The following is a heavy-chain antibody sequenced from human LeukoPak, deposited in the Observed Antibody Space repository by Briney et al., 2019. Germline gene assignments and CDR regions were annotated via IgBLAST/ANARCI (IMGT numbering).Heavy chain of an antibody. CDR2: ISYDGTNK. J-gene: IGHJ4*02. Sequence: PGGPLRLSCAASGFTFSSYAMNWVRQAPGKGLEWVAIISYDGTNKDYADSVKGRFTISRDNSRNTLYLQMNSLRAEDTAVYHCARDPLYTNSPPSYFDYWGQGTLVTVSS. CDR1: GFTFSSYA. V-gene: IGHV3-30-3*01. CDR3: ARDPLYTNSPPSYFDY. D-gene: IGHD2-2*02.